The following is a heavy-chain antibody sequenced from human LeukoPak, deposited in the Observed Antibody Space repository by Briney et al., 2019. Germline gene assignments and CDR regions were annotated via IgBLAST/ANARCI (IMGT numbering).Heavy chain of an antibody. Sequence: GGSLRLSCAASGFTFSSYAMSWVRQAPGKGLEWVSAISGSGGSTYYADSVKGRFTISRDNSKNTLYLQMNSLRAEDTAVYYCAKEIVVVPAAKYYYYYGMDVWGQGTTVTVSS. CDR3: AKEIVVVPAAKYYYYYGMDV. D-gene: IGHD2-2*01. V-gene: IGHV3-23*01. CDR1: GFTFSSYA. CDR2: ISGSGGST. J-gene: IGHJ6*02.